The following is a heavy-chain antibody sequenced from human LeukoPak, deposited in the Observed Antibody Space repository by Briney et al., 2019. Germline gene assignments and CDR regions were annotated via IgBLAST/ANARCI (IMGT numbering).Heavy chain of an antibody. D-gene: IGHD3-10*01. CDR3: AKGPAVRGASGGYYYGMDV. CDR1: GFTFSGSA. J-gene: IGHJ6*02. CDR2: IRSKANSYAT. Sequence: GGSLRLSCAASGFTFSGSAMHWVRQASGKGLEWVGRIRSKANSYATAYAASVKGRFTISRDDSKNTAYLQMNSLKTEDTAVYYCAKGPAVRGASGGYYYGMDVWGQGTTVTVSS. V-gene: IGHV3-73*01.